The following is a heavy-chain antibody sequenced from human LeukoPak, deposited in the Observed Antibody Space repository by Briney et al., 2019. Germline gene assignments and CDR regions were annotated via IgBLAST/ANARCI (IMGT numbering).Heavy chain of an antibody. CDR1: GFTFSSYW. Sequence: GGSLRLSCAASGFTFSSYWMSWVRQAPGKGLEWVANINEDGSNKHYVDSVKGRFTISRDNSKNTLYLQMNSLRAEDTAVYYCARSPNYYDSSGYYVWGQGTLVTVSS. V-gene: IGHV3-7*01. J-gene: IGHJ4*02. CDR3: ARSPNYYDSSGYYV. CDR2: INEDGSNK. D-gene: IGHD3-22*01.